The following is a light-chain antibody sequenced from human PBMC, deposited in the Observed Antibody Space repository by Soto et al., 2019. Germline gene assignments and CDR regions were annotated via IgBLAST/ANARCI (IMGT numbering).Light chain of an antibody. CDR1: SSNIGRNY. CDR2: RND. Sequence: QSVLTQPPSASGTPGQRVTISCSGSSSNIGRNYVYWYQQLPGKAPQLLVYRNDQRPSGVPDRFSGSKSGTSASLAISGLRSEDGGDYYCATWDDSLSGVIIGGGTKLTVL. V-gene: IGLV1-47*01. CDR3: ATWDDSLSGVI. J-gene: IGLJ2*01.